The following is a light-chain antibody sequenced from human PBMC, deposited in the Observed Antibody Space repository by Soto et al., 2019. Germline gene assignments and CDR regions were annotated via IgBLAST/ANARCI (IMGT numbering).Light chain of an antibody. CDR1: QSIDSW. CDR3: QQSYSSPPT. V-gene: IGKV1-5*03. Sequence: ESKLTQSPSTLYASVGDRVTITCRASQSIDSWLAWYQQKPGKAPKLLMYKASSLESGVPSRFSGSRSGPDFTLTISSLQPEDFATYYCQQSYSSPPTFGQGTKVDIK. CDR2: KAS. J-gene: IGKJ1*01.